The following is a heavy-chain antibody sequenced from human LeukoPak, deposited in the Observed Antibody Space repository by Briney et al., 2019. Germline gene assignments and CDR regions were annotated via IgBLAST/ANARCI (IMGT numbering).Heavy chain of an antibody. V-gene: IGHV4-39*01. CDR3: GRSGYCKSTSCYRYYFDY. CDR1: GGSISSSSYY. CDR2: LCYSGST. D-gene: IGHD2-2*01. J-gene: IGHJ4*02. Sequence: PSETRSLTCTVSGGSISSSSYYWGWIRELPGKGLEWIWSLCYSGSTYYSPSLKSRVTISVETSKNQFSLKLSSVTAADTAVYYCGRSGYCKSTSCYRYYFDYWGQGTLVTVSS.